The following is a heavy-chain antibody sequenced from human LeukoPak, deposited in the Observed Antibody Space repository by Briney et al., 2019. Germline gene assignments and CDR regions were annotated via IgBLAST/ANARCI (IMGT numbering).Heavy chain of an antibody. CDR3: ARGYCSGGSCYIWGAFDI. CDR1: GFTLISYP. J-gene: IGHJ3*02. CDR2: ISYDGKNI. Sequence: PGGSLRLSCAASGFTLISYPIHWVRQAPGKGLEWVSLISYDGKNIYYADSVKGRFTISRDNSKNTPYLQMDSLRAEDTALYYCARGYCSGGSCYIWGAFDIWGQGTMVTVSS. V-gene: IGHV3-30*04. D-gene: IGHD2-15*01.